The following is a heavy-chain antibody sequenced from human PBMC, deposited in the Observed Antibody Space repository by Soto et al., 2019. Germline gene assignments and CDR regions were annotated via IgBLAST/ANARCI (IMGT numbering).Heavy chain of an antibody. CDR2: IDWDDDK. D-gene: IGHD3-10*01. Sequence: ESGPTLVNPTQTLTLTCTFSGFSFTTTGVGVGWVRQPPGKALEWLGAIDWDDDKRYSPSPQSRLTIAKDTSKNHVVLTLTNMDTVDTATYYCAHQRPPITILPGVKLNAFDVWGPGTLVTVSS. V-gene: IGHV2-5*02. J-gene: IGHJ3*01. CDR3: AHQRPPITILPGVKLNAFDV. CDR1: GFSFTTTGVG.